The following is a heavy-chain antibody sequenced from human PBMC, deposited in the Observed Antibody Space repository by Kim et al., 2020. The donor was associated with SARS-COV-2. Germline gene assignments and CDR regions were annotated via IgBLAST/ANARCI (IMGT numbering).Heavy chain of an antibody. J-gene: IGHJ6*02. CDR1: GFTFSNAW. D-gene: IGHD3-3*01. CDR3: TTSAPTYYDPSYYGMDV. CDR2: IKSKTDGGTT. V-gene: IGHV3-15*01. Sequence: GGSLRLSCAASGFTFSNAWMSWVRQAPGKGLEWVGRIKSKTDGGTTDYAAPVKGRFTISRDDSKNTLYLQMNSLKTEDTAVYYCTTSAPTYYDPSYYGMDVWGQGTTVTVSS.